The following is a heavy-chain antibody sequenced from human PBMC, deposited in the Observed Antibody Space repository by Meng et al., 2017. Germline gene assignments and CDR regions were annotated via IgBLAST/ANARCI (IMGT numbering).Heavy chain of an antibody. V-gene: IGHV1-8*03. CDR1: GYTFTSYD. CDR2: MNPNSGNT. J-gene: IGHJ6*02. Sequence: ASVKVSCKASGYTFTSYDINWVRQATGQGLEWMGWMNPNSGNTGYAQKFQGRVTITRNTSISTAYMELSSLRSEDTAVYYCARTGYCSSTSCYGPRDYYYYYGMDVWGQGTTVIVSS. D-gene: IGHD2-2*01. CDR3: ARTGYCSSTSCYGPRDYYYYYGMDV.